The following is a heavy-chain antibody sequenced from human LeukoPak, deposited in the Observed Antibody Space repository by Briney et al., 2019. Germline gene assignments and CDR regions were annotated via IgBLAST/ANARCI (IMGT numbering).Heavy chain of an antibody. Sequence: GGSLKLSCVGSGFTFAKYAMTWVREAPGKGLEWVSVISGSGNVTYYAESVKGRFTISRDNSKRTLYLQMDGLSADDTAIYYCAKDRAGANWGQGTLVLVSS. CDR1: GFTFAKYA. CDR2: ISGSGNVT. CDR3: AKDRAGAN. V-gene: IGHV3-23*01. J-gene: IGHJ4*02.